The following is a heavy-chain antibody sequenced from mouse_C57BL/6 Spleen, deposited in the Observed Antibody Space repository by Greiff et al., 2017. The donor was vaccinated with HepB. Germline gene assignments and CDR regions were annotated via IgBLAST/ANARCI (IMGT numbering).Heavy chain of an antibody. CDR2: IYPGNSDT. D-gene: IGHD1-1*01. Sequence: EVQLVESGTVLARPGASVKMSCKTSGYTFTSYWMHWVKQRPGQGLEWIGAIYPGNSDTSYNQKFKGKAKLTAVTSASTAYMELSSLTNEDSAVYYCTRVYYYGSKSRYAMDYWGQGTSVTVSS. V-gene: IGHV1-5*01. CDR3: TRVYYYGSKSRYAMDY. J-gene: IGHJ4*01. CDR1: GYTFTSYW.